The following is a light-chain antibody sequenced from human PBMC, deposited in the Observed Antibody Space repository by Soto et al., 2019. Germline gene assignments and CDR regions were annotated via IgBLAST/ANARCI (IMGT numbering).Light chain of an antibody. V-gene: IGLV2-8*01. CDR3: ISYAGSSNV. CDR2: EVS. CDR1: XSDXGSYDY. J-gene: IGLJ1*01. Sequence: QSALTQPPSASGSPGQSVTISCTXTXSDXGSYDYVSWYQQHPGKAPKLMIYEVSKRPSGVPDRFSGSKSGNTASLTVSGLQAEDEADYYCISYAGSSNVFGTGTKLTVL.